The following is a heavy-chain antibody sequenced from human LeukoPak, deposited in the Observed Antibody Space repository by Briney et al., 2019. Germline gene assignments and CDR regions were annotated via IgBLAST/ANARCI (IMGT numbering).Heavy chain of an antibody. CDR2: ISVSGGIT. CDR1: GLTFSSYA. D-gene: IGHD2-15*01. Sequence: PGGSLTLSRAASGLTFSSYAMSWVRPPPGKGREWVSAISVSGGITYCADSVKGRFTNSRDNFKNTLYLQMNSLRAEDAAVYYCARACSDGSCYLAAFDIWGQGTMVTVSS. CDR3: ARACSDGSCYLAAFDI. J-gene: IGHJ3*02. V-gene: IGHV3-23*01.